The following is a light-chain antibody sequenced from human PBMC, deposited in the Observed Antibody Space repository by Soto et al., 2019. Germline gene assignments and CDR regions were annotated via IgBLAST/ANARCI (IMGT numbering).Light chain of an antibody. Sequence: SYELTQAPSVSVAPGQTARISCGGNNIGSKNVHWYQQKPGQAPVLAVYDDTDRPSGIPARFSGSNSGNTATLTISRVEDGDEADYFCQVWDVSSDLRVFGTGTKLTVL. J-gene: IGLJ1*01. CDR2: DDT. V-gene: IGLV3-21*02. CDR1: NIGSKN. CDR3: QVWDVSSDLRV.